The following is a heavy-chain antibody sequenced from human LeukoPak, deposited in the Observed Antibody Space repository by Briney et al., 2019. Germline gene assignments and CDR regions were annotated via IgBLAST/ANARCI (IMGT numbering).Heavy chain of an antibody. Sequence: SETLSLTCTVSGGSISSSSYYWGWIRQPPGKGLEWIGSIYYSGSTHYNPSLKSRVTISVDTSKNQFSLKLSSVTAADTAVYYCARLASYYDFWSGYYPLLFDYWGQGTLATVSS. CDR3: ARLASYYDFWSGYYPLLFDY. CDR2: IYYSGST. CDR1: GGSISSSSYY. J-gene: IGHJ4*02. D-gene: IGHD3-3*01. V-gene: IGHV4-39*01.